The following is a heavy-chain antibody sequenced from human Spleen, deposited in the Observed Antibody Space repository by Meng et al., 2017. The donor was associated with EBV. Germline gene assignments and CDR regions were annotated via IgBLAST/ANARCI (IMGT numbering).Heavy chain of an antibody. CDR2: LIPMVGAP. CDR1: GGTFRSDA. V-gene: IGHV1-69*01. CDR3: ASESGRGFTPDY. J-gene: IGHJ4*02. Sequence: VLLLQSGAEVKKPWSSVKVSCRTSGGTFRSDAVSWVRQAPGQGLEWMGGLIPMVGAPHYAQKFQGRVTIIADESTSTHSMELNSLRSEDTAMYYCASESGRGFTPDYWGQGTLVTVSS. D-gene: IGHD3-10*01.